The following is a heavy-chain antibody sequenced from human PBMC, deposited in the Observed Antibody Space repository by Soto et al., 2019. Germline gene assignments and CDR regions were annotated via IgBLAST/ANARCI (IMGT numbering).Heavy chain of an antibody. CDR1: GGSISSSSYY. J-gene: IGHJ6*02. CDR3: ARGVYDFWSGYHYYYYYGMDV. V-gene: IGHV4-39*01. Sequence: SETLSLTCTVSGGSISSSSYYWGWIRQHPGKGLEWIGSIYYSGSTYYNPSLKSRVTISVDTSKNQFSLKLSSVTAADTAVYYCARGVYDFWSGYHYYYYYGMDVWGQGTTVTVS. CDR2: IYYSGST. D-gene: IGHD3-3*01.